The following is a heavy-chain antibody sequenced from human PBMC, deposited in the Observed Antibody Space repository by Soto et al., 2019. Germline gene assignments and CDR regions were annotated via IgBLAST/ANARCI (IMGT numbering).Heavy chain of an antibody. CDR3: ARSPTGTEYYYGMDV. CDR2: IYYSGST. CDR1: SGSISSSSYY. J-gene: IGHJ6*02. V-gene: IGHV4-39*01. Sequence: SETLSLTCPVSSGSISSSSYYWGWIRQPPGKGLEWMGSIYYSGSTYYNPSLKSRVTISVDTSKNQFSLKLSSVTAADTAVYYCARSPTGTEYYYGMDVWGQGTTVTVSS. D-gene: IGHD2-8*02.